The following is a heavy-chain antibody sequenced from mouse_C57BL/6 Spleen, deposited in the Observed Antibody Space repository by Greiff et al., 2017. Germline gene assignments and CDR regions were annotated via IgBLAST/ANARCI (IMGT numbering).Heavy chain of an antibody. Sequence: VQLVESGAELVRPGTSVKMSCKASGYTFTNYWIGWAKQRPGHGLEWIGDIYPGGGYTNYNEKFKGKATLTADKSSSTAYMQFSSLTSEDSAIYYCARSGYYYGSSYPYAMDYWGQGTSVTVSS. D-gene: IGHD1-1*01. CDR1: GYTFTNYW. CDR2: IYPGGGYT. J-gene: IGHJ4*01. CDR3: ARSGYYYGSSYPYAMDY. V-gene: IGHV1-63*01.